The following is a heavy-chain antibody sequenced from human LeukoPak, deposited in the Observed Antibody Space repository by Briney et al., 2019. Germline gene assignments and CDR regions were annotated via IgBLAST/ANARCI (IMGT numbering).Heavy chain of an antibody. CDR2: IYSGGGT. CDR3: ARGPKGKYYFDY. Sequence: GGSLRLSCAASGFTVSSACMTWVRQTPGRGLEWVSVIYSGGGTYYADSVKGRFTISRDSSKNTLYLQMNSLRAEDTAVYYCARGPKGKYYFDYWGQGTLVPVSS. J-gene: IGHJ4*02. CDR1: GFTVSSAC. V-gene: IGHV3-53*01.